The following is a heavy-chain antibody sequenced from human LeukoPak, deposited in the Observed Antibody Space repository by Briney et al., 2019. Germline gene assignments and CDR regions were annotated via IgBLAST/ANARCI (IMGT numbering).Heavy chain of an antibody. CDR1: GFTFSSYA. D-gene: IGHD2-15*01. CDR2: ISDTGNT. V-gene: IGHV3-23*01. J-gene: IGHJ4*02. CDR3: XXXXXXXCRGAFCYPFDY. Sequence: QSGGSLRLSCAASGFTFSSYAMSWVRQAPGKGLEWVSAISDTGNTYHADSVKGRSTISRDSSKNTLFLQMNRLRPEDAAVYYCXXXXXXXCRGAFCYPFDYWGLGTLVTVSS.